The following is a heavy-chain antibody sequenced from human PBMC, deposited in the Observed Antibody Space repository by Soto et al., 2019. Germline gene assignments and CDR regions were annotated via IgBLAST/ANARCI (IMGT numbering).Heavy chain of an antibody. J-gene: IGHJ4*02. CDR3: ARDLLHYCSGGSCYWPYYFDY. D-gene: IGHD2-15*01. CDR1: GFTFSSYS. Sequence: GGSLRLSCAASGFTFSSYSMNWVRQAPGKGLEWVSYISSSSSTIYYADSVKGRFTISRDNAKNSLYLQMNSLRAEDTAVYYCARDLLHYCSGGSCYWPYYFDYWGQGTLVTVSS. CDR2: ISSSSSTI. V-gene: IGHV3-48*01.